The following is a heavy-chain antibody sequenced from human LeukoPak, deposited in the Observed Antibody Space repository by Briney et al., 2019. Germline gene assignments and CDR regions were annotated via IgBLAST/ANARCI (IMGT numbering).Heavy chain of an antibody. CDR1: GDSLTSSNFY. CDR2: IYYNERT. V-gene: IGHV4-39*01. D-gene: IGHD6-19*01. CDR3: VTTRRTSGWWFDY. J-gene: IGHJ4*02. Sequence: RSSETVSLTCTVSGDSLTSSNFYWGWIRQPPGKSVEWIGSIYYNERTYYNPSLKSRVTIPVDTPNNQFSLNLISVTAADTAMYYSVTTRRTSGWWFDYWGQGTLVSVSS.